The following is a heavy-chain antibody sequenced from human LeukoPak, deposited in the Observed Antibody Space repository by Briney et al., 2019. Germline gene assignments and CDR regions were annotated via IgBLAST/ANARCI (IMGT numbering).Heavy chain of an antibody. CDR1: GYTFTSHY. V-gene: IGHV1-46*01. D-gene: IGHD6-13*01. CDR2: IIPSGDSP. J-gene: IGHJ4*02. CDR3: ARDIGGSSWYYFDY. Sequence: EASVKVSCKASGYTFTSHYMHWLRQAPGQGLEWMGIIIPSGDSPTYAQKFQGRVTMTRDMSTSTVYMELSSLRSEDTAFYYCARDIGGSSWYYFDYWGQGTLVTVSS.